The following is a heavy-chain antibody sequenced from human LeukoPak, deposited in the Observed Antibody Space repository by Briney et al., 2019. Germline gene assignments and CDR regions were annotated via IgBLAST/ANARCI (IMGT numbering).Heavy chain of an antibody. Sequence: PSETLSLTCTVSGGSISSSSYYWGWIRQPPGKGLEWIGSIYYSGSTYYNPSLKSRVTISVDTSKNQFSLKLSSVTAADTAVYYCARGVTGYYRNWYFDLWGRGTLVTVSS. V-gene: IGHV4-39*07. D-gene: IGHD3-9*01. J-gene: IGHJ2*01. CDR3: ARGVTGYYRNWYFDL. CDR1: GGSISSSSYY. CDR2: IYYSGST.